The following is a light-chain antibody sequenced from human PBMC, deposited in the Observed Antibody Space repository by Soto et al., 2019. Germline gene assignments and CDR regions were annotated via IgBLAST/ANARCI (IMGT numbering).Light chain of an antibody. V-gene: IGLV2-23*01. CDR1: SSDVGSYNL. Sequence: QSVLTQPASVSGSPGQSITISCTGTSSDVGSYNLVSWYQQHPGKAPKLMIYEGSKRPSGVSNRFSGSKSGNTASLTISGLQAEDEADYYCCSYAGSSTLAFGGGTKLPVL. CDR3: CSYAGSSTLA. CDR2: EGS. J-gene: IGLJ2*01.